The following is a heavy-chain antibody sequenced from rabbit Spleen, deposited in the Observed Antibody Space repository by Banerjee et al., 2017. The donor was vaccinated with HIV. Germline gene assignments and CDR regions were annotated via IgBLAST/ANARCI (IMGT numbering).Heavy chain of an antibody. CDR2: IDPIFGIA. CDR1: GFDVSRYY. J-gene: IGHJ3*01. V-gene: IGHV1S7*01. Sequence: QLVESGGGLVQPGGSLKLSCKASGFDVSRYYMSWVRQAPGKGLEWIGDIDPIFGIAVYASWVNGRFTISSHNAQNTLYLQLNSLTAADTATYFCVREVAGKFGLWGQGTLVTVS. D-gene: IGHD4-1*01. CDR3: VREVAGKFGL.